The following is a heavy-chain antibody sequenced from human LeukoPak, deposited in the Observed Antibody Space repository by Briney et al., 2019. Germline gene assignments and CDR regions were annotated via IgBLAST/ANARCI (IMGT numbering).Heavy chain of an antibody. CDR3: ARVAAAVVPYYYYYMDV. CDR1: GGSISSSSYY. J-gene: IGHJ6*03. V-gene: IGHV4-39*01. D-gene: IGHD6-13*01. Sequence: PSETLSLTCTVSGGSISSSSYYWGWIRQPPGKGLEWIGSIYYSGSTYYNPSLKSRVTISVDTSKNQFSLKLSSVTAADTAVYYCARVAAAVVPYYYYYMDVWGKGTTVTISS. CDR2: IYYSGST.